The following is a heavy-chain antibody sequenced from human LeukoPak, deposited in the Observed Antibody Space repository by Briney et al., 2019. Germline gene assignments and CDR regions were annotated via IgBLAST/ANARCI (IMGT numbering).Heavy chain of an antibody. CDR1: GISLSNYA. CDR3: SKRGVVVRGNLFIGYHQKAVHYDY. V-gene: IGHV3-23*01. D-gene: IGHD3-10*02. J-gene: IGHJ4*02. CDR2: ISERGGTT. Sequence: GGSLRLSCVVSGISLSNYAMSWVRQAPGKGLEWVSYISERGGTTTYADSVKGRFTISRDNSLNTMYLQMSSLRAEGTAGYVCSKRGVVVRGNLFIGYHQKAVHYDYWGQGALVTVSS.